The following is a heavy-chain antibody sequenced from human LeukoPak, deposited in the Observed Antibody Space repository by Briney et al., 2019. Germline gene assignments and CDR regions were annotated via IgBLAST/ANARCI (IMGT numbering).Heavy chain of an antibody. D-gene: IGHD3-10*01. V-gene: IGHV3-21*01. CDR2: ISSSSNSI. CDR3: GSLFMVRGVLHPHF. J-gene: IGHJ4*02. Sequence: GGSLRPSYTASGFTLCRYSMHCVRQAPGKGLEWVSSISSSSNSIYYADSVKGRFTISRDNAKNSLYLQMNSLRAEDTAVYYYGSLFMVRGVLHPHFWGQGTLVTVSS. CDR1: GFTLCRYS.